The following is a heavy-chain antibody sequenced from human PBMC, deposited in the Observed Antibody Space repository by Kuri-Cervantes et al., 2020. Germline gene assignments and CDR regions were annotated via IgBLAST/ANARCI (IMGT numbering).Heavy chain of an antibody. J-gene: IGHJ5*02. CDR1: GFTFSDAW. Sequence: GESLKISCAASGFTFSDAWMSWVRQAPGKGLEWVGRIKSKTDGGTTDYAAPVKGRFTISRDDSKNTLYLQMNSLKTEDTAVYYCTTEPLHDSSGYYYVGWFDPWGQGTLVTVSS. V-gene: IGHV3-15*01. CDR3: TTEPLHDSSGYYYVGWFDP. D-gene: IGHD3-22*01. CDR2: IKSKTDGGTT.